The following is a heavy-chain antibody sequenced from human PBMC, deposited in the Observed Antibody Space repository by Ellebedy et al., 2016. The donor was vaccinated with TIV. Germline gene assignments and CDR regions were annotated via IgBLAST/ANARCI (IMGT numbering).Heavy chain of an antibody. J-gene: IGHJ5*02. CDR1: GFTFDDYA. CDR3: AKVGHTSGDLDP. Sequence: PGGSLRLSCAASGFTFDDYAMHWVRQAPGRGLEWVSGITWNSRTITYADSVRGRFTISRDNAKNSVYLQTNNLRSDDSALYYCAKVGHTSGDLDPWGQGALVAVSS. CDR2: ITWNSRTI. V-gene: IGHV3-9*01. D-gene: IGHD6-25*01.